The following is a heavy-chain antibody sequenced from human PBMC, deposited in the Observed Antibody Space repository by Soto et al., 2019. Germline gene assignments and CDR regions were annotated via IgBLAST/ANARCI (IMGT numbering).Heavy chain of an antibody. V-gene: IGHV3-33*01. Sequence: PGGSLRLSCAASGFTFSSYGMHWVRQAPGKGLAWLAVIWYDGSNKYYADSVKGRFTISRDNSKNTLYLQMNSLRAEDTAVYYCARGGVITIFGVVTKGSDAFDIWGQGTMVTVSS. D-gene: IGHD3-3*01. CDR2: IWYDGSNK. J-gene: IGHJ3*02. CDR1: GFTFSSYG. CDR3: ARGGVITIFGVVTKGSDAFDI.